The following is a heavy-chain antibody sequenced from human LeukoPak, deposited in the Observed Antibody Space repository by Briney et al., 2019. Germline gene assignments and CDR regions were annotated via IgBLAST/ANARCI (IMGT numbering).Heavy chain of an antibody. V-gene: IGHV4-4*07. CDR2: IYTSGST. CDR1: SGSISSYY. CDR3: ASRPYTYRYFDN. D-gene: IGHD2-2*02. Sequence: SETLSLTCTVSSGSISSYYWSWIRQPAGKGLEWIGRIYTSGSTNYNPSLKSRVTISIDMSRNQFSLKLSSLTAADAAVYYCASRPYTYRYFDNWGPGTLVTFSS. J-gene: IGHJ4*02.